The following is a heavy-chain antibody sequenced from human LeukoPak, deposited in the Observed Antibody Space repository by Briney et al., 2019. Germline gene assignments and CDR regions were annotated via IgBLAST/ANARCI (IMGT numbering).Heavy chain of an antibody. D-gene: IGHD2-15*01. V-gene: IGHV3-23*01. CDR3: AKDQDIVGVVAATDY. J-gene: IGHJ4*02. CDR2: ISGSGGST. CDR1: GFTFSSYA. Sequence: PGGSLRLSCAASGFTFSSYAMSWVRQAPGKGLEWVSAISGSGGSTYYADSVKGRFTISRDSSKNTLYLQMNSLRAEDTAVYYCAKDQDIVGVVAATDYWGQGTLVTVSS.